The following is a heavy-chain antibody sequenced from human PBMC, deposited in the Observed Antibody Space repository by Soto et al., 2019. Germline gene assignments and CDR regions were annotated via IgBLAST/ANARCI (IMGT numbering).Heavy chain of an antibody. J-gene: IGHJ5*02. CDR3: AKDFHPSQSYALYNWFVP. Sequence: QVQLVESGGGVVQPGRSLRLSCAASGFTFSTYGMFWVRQPPGKGLEWVAAIPSDGSNKYYADSVKGRFTISRDNSKNMLFLQMDSLRTEDTAVYYCAKDFHPSQSYALYNWFVPWGQGTLVTVSS. CDR1: GFTFSTYG. V-gene: IGHV3-30*18. CDR2: IPSDGSNK. D-gene: IGHD3-16*01.